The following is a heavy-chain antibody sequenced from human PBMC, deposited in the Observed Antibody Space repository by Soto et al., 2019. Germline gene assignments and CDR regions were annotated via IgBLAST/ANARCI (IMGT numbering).Heavy chain of an antibody. CDR3: ARVSADYGGNFYAFDS. V-gene: IGHV4-34*01. CDR1: GGSFSGYY. D-gene: IGHD4-17*01. CDR2: INHSGST. Sequence: QVQLQQWGAGLLKPSETLSLTCAVYGGSFSGYYWSWIRQPPGKGLEWIGEINHSGSTNYNPSLKSRVTISVDTSKNQCSLKLSSVTAADTAVYYCARVSADYGGNFYAFDSWGQGTMVTVSS. J-gene: IGHJ3*02.